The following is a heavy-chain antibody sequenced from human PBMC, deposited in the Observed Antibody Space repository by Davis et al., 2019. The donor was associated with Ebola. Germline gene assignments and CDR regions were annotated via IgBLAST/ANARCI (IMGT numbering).Heavy chain of an antibody. CDR2: INPITGGT. CDR1: GYRFTSYY. J-gene: IGHJ3*02. Sequence: ASVKVYCKASGYRFTSYYMHWVRQAPGQGLEWMGIINPITGGTSYAQNFQVRVNMTRDTSTSTVYMELSSLRSEDTAVYYSAREGGRYYDSSGYVFDIWGQGTMVKVSS. D-gene: IGHD3-22*01. V-gene: IGHV1-46*01. CDR3: AREGGRYYDSSGYVFDI.